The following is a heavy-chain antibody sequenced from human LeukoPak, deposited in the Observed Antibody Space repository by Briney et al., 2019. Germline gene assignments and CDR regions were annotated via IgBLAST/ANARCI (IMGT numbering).Heavy chain of an antibody. CDR3: ARGRRDGYNFDNYYGMDV. D-gene: IGHD5-24*01. V-gene: IGHV1-69*04. CDR1: GGTFSTYG. J-gene: IGHJ6*02. CDR2: IIPILDIT. Sequence: ASVNVSCKASGGTFSTYGISWVRQAPGQGPEWMGRIIPILDITNYAQKFQGRVTITADESTSTAFMELNSLRSEDTAVYYCARGRRDGYNFDNYYGMDVWGQGTTVIVSS.